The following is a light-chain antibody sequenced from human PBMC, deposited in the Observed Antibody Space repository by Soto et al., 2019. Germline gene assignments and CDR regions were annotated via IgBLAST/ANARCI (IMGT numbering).Light chain of an antibody. Sequence: QSVLTQPASVSGSPGQSITISCTGTSSDVGGYNHVSWYQQHPGKAPKLMIYDVSNRPSGVSNRFSGSKSGNTASLTTSGLQAEDEADYYCSSYTSSSTYVFGTGTKVTVL. CDR1: SSDVGGYNH. CDR3: SSYTSSSTYV. J-gene: IGLJ1*01. CDR2: DVS. V-gene: IGLV2-14*01.